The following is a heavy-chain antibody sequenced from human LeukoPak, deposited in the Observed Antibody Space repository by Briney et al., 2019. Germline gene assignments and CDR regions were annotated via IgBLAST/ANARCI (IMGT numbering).Heavy chain of an antibody. CDR2: INPSGGST. V-gene: IGHV1-46*01. Sequence: ASVKVSCKASGYTFTSYYMHWVRQAPGQGLEWMGIINPSGGSTSYAQKFQGRVTMTRDTSTSTVYMELSSLRSEDTAVYYCARGLPPFVLEWFDSHSENFDYWGQGTLVTVSS. D-gene: IGHD3-3*01. CDR1: GYTFTSYY. CDR3: ARGLPPFVLEWFDSHSENFDY. J-gene: IGHJ4*02.